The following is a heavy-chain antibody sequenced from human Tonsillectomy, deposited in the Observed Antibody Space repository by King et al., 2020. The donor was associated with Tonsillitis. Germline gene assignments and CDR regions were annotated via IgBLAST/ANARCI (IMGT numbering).Heavy chain of an antibody. Sequence: VQLVESGGGVVQPGRSLRLSCAASGFTFSSYGMHWVRQAPGKGLEWVAVIWYDGSNKFYADSVKGRFIISRDSSKNTLYLQMNSLRAEDTAVYYCARESLKGSTWLYLDLWGRGTLVTVSS. J-gene: IGHJ2*01. V-gene: IGHV3-33*01. CDR3: ARESLKGSTWLYLDL. D-gene: IGHD6-13*01. CDR1: GFTFSSYG. CDR2: IWYDGSNK.